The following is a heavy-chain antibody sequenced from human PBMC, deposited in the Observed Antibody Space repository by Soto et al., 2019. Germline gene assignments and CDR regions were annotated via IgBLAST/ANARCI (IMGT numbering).Heavy chain of an antibody. Sequence: GGSLRLSCAASGFTFITYCIHWFRHTPGTGLVWVSRTCRYGRELYYADSVKGRFTISRDDAKNTLYLQMDSLRVEDTGIYYCVRGTTAWRGMDYWGQGALVTVSS. CDR1: GFTFITYC. CDR3: VRGTTAWRGMDY. V-gene: IGHV3-74*01. J-gene: IGHJ4*02. D-gene: IGHD1-1*01. CDR2: TCRYGREL.